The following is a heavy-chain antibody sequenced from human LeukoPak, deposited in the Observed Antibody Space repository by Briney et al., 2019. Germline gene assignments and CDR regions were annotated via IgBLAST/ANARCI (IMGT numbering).Heavy chain of an antibody. J-gene: IGHJ5*02. CDR1: GFTFGTSA. D-gene: IGHD2-2*02. CDR2: FGRSGSDT. Sequence: GGSLRLSCAASGFTFGTSAMSWVRQAPGKGPEWVSTFGRSGSDTYYSDSVKGRFTISRDNSKNTLYLQMNSLRAEDTAVYYCAKTAPAAIYWFDPWGQGTLVTVSS. V-gene: IGHV3-23*01. CDR3: AKTAPAAIYWFDP.